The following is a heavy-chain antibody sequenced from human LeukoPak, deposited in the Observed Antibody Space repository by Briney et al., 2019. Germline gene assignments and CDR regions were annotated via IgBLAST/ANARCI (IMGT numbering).Heavy chain of an antibody. CDR2: IYFSGST. CDR3: VREGGTIFRVVIKRKGYFDY. V-gene: IGHV4-59*12. CDR1: GGSISSYY. J-gene: IGHJ4*02. Sequence: SETLSLTCTVSGGSISSYYWSWIRQPPGKGLEWIGYIYFSGSTNYNPSLKSRVTISVDTSKNQFSLKLSSVTAADTAVYYCVREGGTIFRVVIKRKGYFDYWGQGTLVTVSS. D-gene: IGHD3-3*01.